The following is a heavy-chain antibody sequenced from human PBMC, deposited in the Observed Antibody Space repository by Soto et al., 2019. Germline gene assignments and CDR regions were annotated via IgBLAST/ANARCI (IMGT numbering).Heavy chain of an antibody. CDR1: GFTFSNAW. D-gene: IGHD1-26*01. J-gene: IGHJ4*02. Sequence: PGGSLRLSCAASGFTFSNAWMSWVRQAPGKGLEWISYISSLSSPRYYAESVEGRFIISRDNAKNSLYLQMNSLRDEDTAVYFCVREDILGARSFDYWGQGTRVTVSS. CDR2: ISSLSSPR. CDR3: VREDILGARSFDY. V-gene: IGHV3-48*02.